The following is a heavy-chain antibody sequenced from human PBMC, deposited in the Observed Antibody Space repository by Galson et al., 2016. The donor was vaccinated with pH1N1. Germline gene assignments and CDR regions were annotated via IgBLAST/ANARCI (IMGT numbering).Heavy chain of an antibody. V-gene: IGHV1-46*01. D-gene: IGHD1-1*01. J-gene: IGHJ4*02. CDR2: IDPSGGST. Sequence: SVKVSCKASRYTFTSYYMYWVRRAPGQGLEWMGIIDPSGGSTTYAQKFQGRVTMTADTSTSIVYMDLSSLRSDDTAMYYCARWRSSGTYTGFDYWGQGALVTVSS. CDR1: RYTFTSYY. CDR3: ARWRSSGTYTGFDY.